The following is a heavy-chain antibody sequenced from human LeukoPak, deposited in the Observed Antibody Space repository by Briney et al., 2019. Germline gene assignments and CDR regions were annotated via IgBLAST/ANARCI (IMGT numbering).Heavy chain of an antibody. V-gene: IGHV4-59*02. CDR1: GGSVSSYY. J-gene: IGHJ4*02. CDR3: AREERYYDFWRGLGD. CDR2: INHSGNT. Sequence: SETLSLTCTVSGGSVSSYYWSWIRQPPGKGLEWIGYINHSGNTNYNPFLKSRVTISVDTSKNQFSLKLTSVTAADTAVYYCAREERYYDFWRGLGDWGQGTLVTVSS. D-gene: IGHD3-3*01.